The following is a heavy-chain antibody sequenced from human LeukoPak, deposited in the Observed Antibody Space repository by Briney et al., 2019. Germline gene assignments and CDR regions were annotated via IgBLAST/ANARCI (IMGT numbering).Heavy chain of an antibody. CDR3: ARDVGFGEFSGDHRY. CDR2: IIPIFGTA. Sequence: SVKVSCKASGGTFSSYAISWVRQAPGQGLEWVGGIIPIFGTANYAQKLQGRVTMTTDTSTSTAYMELRSLRSDDTAVYYCARDVGFGEFSGDHRYWGQGTLVTVSS. V-gene: IGHV1-69*05. CDR1: GGTFSSYA. D-gene: IGHD3-10*01. J-gene: IGHJ4*02.